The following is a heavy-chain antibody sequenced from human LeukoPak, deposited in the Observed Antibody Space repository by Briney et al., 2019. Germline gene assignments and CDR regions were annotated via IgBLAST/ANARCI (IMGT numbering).Heavy chain of an antibody. V-gene: IGHV3-21*01. Sequence: GGSLRLSCAASGFTFSSYSMNWVRQAPGKGLEWVSSISSSSSYIYYADSVKGRFTISRDNAKSSLYLQMNSLRAEDTAVYYCARDQYYYDSSGYYYGFDYWGQGTLVTVSS. CDR2: ISSSSSYI. CDR1: GFTFSSYS. D-gene: IGHD3-22*01. CDR3: ARDQYYYDSSGYYYGFDY. J-gene: IGHJ4*02.